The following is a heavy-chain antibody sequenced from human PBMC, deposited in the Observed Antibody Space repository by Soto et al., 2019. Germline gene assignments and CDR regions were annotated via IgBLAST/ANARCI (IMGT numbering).Heavy chain of an antibody. CDR3: ARLHDYDILTGPFQH. D-gene: IGHD3-9*01. J-gene: IGHJ1*01. CDR1: GYSFTSYW. V-gene: IGHV5-51*01. CDR2: IYPGDSDT. Sequence: GEALKISCKGSGYSFTSYWIGWVRQMPGKGLEWMGIIYPGDSDTRYSPSFQGRVTISADKSISTAYLQWSSLKASDTAMYYCARLHDYDILTGPFQHWGQGTLVTVSS.